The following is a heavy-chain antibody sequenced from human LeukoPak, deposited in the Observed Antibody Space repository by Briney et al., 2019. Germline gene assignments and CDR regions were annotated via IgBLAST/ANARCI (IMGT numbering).Heavy chain of an antibody. CDR1: GGFISSYY. J-gene: IGHJ4*02. D-gene: IGHD3-22*01. V-gene: IGHV4-59*08. CDR2: IYYSEGT. CDR3: ARRNYDSSYYFDY. Sequence: SETLSLTCTVSGGFISSYYWSWIRQPPGKGLEWIGYIYYSEGTNYNPSLKSRVTISVDTSKNQFSLKLSSVTAADTAVYYCARRNYDSSYYFDYWGQGTLVTVSS.